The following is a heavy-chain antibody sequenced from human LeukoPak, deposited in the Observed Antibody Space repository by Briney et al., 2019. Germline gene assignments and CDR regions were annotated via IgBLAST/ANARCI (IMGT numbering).Heavy chain of an antibody. CDR2: IDPSDSYT. J-gene: IGHJ4*02. D-gene: IGHD1-1*01. Sequence: GESLKISCKGSGYSFTRYWINWLRQMPGKGLEWMGRIDPSDSYTNYSPSFQGHVIISADKSISAAYLQWSSLKASDTAMYYCARHERSTTGSLLYDNWGQGTLVTVSS. CDR1: GYSFTRYW. V-gene: IGHV5-10-1*01. CDR3: ARHERSTTGSLLYDN.